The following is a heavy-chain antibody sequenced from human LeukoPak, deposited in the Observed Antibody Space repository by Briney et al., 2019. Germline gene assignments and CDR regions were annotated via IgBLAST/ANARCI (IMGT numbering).Heavy chain of an antibody. J-gene: IGHJ4*02. CDR1: GFTFSRFW. CDR3: ARDSEYSSSCHDY. V-gene: IGHV3-7*01. CDR2: IKQDGSEK. Sequence: PGGSLRLSCAASGFTFSRFWMSWVRQAPGKGLEWVANIKQDGSEKYYVDSVKGRFTISRDNAKNSLYLQMNSLRAEDTAVYYCARDSEYSSSCHDYWGQGTLVTVSS. D-gene: IGHD6-13*01.